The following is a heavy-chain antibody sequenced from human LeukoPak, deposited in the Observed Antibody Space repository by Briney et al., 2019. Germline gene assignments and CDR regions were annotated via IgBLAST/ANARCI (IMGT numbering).Heavy chain of an antibody. CDR2: IYTSGST. CDR3: ARSYDFWSGFDP. V-gene: IGHV4-4*07. Sequence: PSETLSLTCTVSGGSISSYYWSWIRQPAGKGLEWIGRIYTSGSTNYNPSLKSRVTISVDKSKNQFSLKLSSVSAADTAVYYCARSYDFWSGFDPWGQGTLVTVSS. D-gene: IGHD3-3*01. J-gene: IGHJ5*02. CDR1: GGSISSYY.